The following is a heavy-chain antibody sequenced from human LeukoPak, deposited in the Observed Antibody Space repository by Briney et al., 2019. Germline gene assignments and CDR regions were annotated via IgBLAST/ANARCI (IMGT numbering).Heavy chain of an antibody. D-gene: IGHD3-16*01. V-gene: IGHV4-34*01. CDR1: GGSFSGYY. Sequence: SETLSLTCAVYGGSFSGYYWSWIRQPPGKGLEWIGEINHSGSTNYNPSLKSRVTISVDTSKNQFSLKLSSVTAADTAVYYCARRASRGRYFDYWGQGTLVTVSS. CDR3: ARRASRGRYFDY. J-gene: IGHJ4*02. CDR2: INHSGST.